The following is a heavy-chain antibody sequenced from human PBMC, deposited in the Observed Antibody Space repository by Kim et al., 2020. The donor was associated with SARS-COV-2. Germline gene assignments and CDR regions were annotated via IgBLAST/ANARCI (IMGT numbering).Heavy chain of an antibody. CDR2: ISYDGSNK. V-gene: IGHV3-30*04. CDR3: ARDGGSFDN. D-gene: IGHD3-3*01. Sequence: GGSLRLSCAASGFTFSSYAMHWVRQAPGKGLEWVAVISYDGSNKYYADSVKGRFTISRDNSKNTLYLQMNSLRAEDTAVYYCARDGGSFDNWGQGTLVTVSS. J-gene: IGHJ4*02. CDR1: GFTFSSYA.